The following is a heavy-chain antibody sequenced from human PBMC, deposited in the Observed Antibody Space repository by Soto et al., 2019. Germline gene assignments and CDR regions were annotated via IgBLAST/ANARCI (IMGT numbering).Heavy chain of an antibody. J-gene: IGHJ5*02. CDR3: ARDWDSSGLFDP. V-gene: IGHV4-59*01. CDR1: GGSISSYY. CDR2: MYYSGST. D-gene: IGHD3-10*01. Sequence: PSETRSLTCTVSGGSISSYYWSWIREPPGKGLEWIGYMYYSGSTNYNPSLKSRVTISLDTSKNQFSLRLTSVTAADTALYYCARDWDSSGLFDPWGQGALVTVSS.